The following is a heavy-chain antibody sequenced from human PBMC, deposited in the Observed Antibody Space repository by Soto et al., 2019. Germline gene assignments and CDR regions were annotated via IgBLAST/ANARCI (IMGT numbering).Heavy chain of an antibody. J-gene: IGHJ4*02. CDR3: IGTNYGDYGAY. D-gene: IGHD4-17*01. CDR1: GFTFSDAR. CDR2: IKSKTDVGTT. V-gene: IGHV3-15*01. Sequence: EVQLVESGGGLVKPGESLRLSCAASGFTFSDARMTWVRQAPGKGLEWVGRIKSKTDVGTTDYAAPVKGRFTISRDDSKNTLYLQMNSLKTEDTAVYYCIGTNYGDYGAYWGQGTLVTVSS.